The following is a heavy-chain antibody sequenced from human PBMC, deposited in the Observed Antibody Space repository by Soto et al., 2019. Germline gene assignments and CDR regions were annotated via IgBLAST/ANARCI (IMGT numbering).Heavy chain of an antibody. Sequence: SQTLSLTCAISGDSVSSNSAAWNWIRQSPSRGLEWLGRTYYRSKWYNDYAVSVKSRITINPDTSKNQFSLQLNSVTPEDTAVYYCARNAAHYDILTGYYFSDAFDIWGQGTMVTVS. D-gene: IGHD3-9*01. CDR2: TYYRSKWYN. V-gene: IGHV6-1*01. CDR3: ARNAAHYDILTGYYFSDAFDI. J-gene: IGHJ3*02. CDR1: GDSVSSNSAA.